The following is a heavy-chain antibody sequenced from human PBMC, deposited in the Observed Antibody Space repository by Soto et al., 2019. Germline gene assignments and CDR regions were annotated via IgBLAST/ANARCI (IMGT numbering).Heavy chain of an antibody. J-gene: IGHJ5*02. CDR2: MNTNTNSS. CDR3: AREVVDVDETTSLYLDP. CDR1: GFTFTSHD. V-gene: IGHV1-8*01. D-gene: IGHD1-7*01. Sequence: QVQLVQSGAEVKKPGASVKVSCKNSGFTFTSHDIHWVRQATGQGLEWMGWMNTNTNSSDCAQRFQDRVTLTWNTSISTAYMEMRRLTFDDTAVYFCAREVVDVDETTSLYLDPWCQGTQVTVSS.